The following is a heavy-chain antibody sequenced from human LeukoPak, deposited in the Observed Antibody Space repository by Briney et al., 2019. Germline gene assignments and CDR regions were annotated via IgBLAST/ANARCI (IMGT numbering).Heavy chain of an antibody. CDR3: ARGTYYYDSSGYYPGWFDP. CDR1: GFTFSSYA. Sequence: PGGSLRLSCAASGFTFSSYAMHWVRQAPGKGLEWVAVISYDGSNKYYADSVKGRFTISRDNSKNTLYLQMNSLRAEDTAVYYCARGTYYYDSSGYYPGWFDPWGQGTLVTVSS. J-gene: IGHJ5*02. V-gene: IGHV3-30*04. CDR2: ISYDGSNK. D-gene: IGHD3-22*01.